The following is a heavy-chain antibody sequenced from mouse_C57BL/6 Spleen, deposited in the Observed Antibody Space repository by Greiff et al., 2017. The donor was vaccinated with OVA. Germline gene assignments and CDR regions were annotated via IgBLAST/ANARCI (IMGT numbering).Heavy chain of an antibody. CDR2: IDPSDSYT. V-gene: IGHV1-50*01. Sequence: QVQLQQPGAELVKPGASVKLSCKASGYTFTSYWLQWVKQRPGQGLEWIGEIDPSDSYTNYNQKFKGKATFPVDSSSSTAYMQHSSLTSEDATVYYCARGAGSSYGYFDVWGTGTTVTVSS. CDR1: GYTFTSYW. CDR3: ARGAGSSYGYFDV. J-gene: IGHJ1*03. D-gene: IGHD1-1*01.